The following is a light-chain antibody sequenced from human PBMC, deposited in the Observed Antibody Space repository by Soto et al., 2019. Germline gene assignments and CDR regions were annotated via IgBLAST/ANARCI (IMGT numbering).Light chain of an antibody. V-gene: IGKV1-39*01. CDR3: QQSYSTSALT. CDR1: QSISSY. Sequence: DIQMTQSPSSLSASVGDRVTITCRASQSISSYLNWYQQKPGKAPKLLIYAASSLQSGVPSSFSGSGSGTDFTLTISSLQPEDFATYYCQQSYSTSALTFGGGNKVEIK. J-gene: IGKJ4*01. CDR2: AAS.